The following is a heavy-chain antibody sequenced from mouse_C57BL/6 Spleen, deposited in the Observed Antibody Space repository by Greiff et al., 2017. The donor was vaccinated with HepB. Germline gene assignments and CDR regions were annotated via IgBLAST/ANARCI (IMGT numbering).Heavy chain of an antibody. CDR3: ARGLYGSSFFYFDY. CDR2: INYDGSST. J-gene: IGHJ2*01. CDR1: GFTFSDYY. D-gene: IGHD1-1*01. V-gene: IGHV5-16*01. Sequence: EVKLVESEGGLVQPGRSMKLSCTASGFTFSDYYMAWVRQVPEKGLEWVANINYDGSSTYYLDSLKSRFIISRDNAKNILYLQMSSLKSEDTATYYCARGLYGSSFFYFDYWGQGTTLTVSS.